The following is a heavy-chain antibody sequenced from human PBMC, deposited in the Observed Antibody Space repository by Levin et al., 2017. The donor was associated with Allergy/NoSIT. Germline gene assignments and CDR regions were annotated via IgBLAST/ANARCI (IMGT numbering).Heavy chain of an antibody. V-gene: IGHV4-31*03. CDR2: IYYSGNT. D-gene: IGHD3-10*01. CDR1: GGSIGSVPYY. CDR3: AREPWTTPGI. J-gene: IGHJ4*02. Sequence: TPSETLSLTCTVSGGSIGSVPYYWSWIRQHPGKGLEWIGYIYYSGNTYYNPSLKSRVDISLDKSKNQFSLNLTSVTATDTAVYYCAREPWTTPGIWGPGTLVTVSS.